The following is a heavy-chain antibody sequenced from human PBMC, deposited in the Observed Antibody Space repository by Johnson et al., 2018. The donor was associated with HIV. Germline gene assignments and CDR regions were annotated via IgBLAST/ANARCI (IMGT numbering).Heavy chain of an antibody. CDR2: IRYDGSNK. J-gene: IGHJ3*02. CDR1: GFTFSSYG. V-gene: IGHV3-30*02. CDR3: ARPRRRGVDGFDI. Sequence: QVQLVESGGGVVQPGGSLRLSCAASGFTFSSYGMHWVRQAPGKGLEWVAFIRYDGSNKYYADSVKGRFTISRDNSKNTLYLQMNSRRAEDTAIYYCARPRRRGVDGFDIWGQGTMVTVSS. D-gene: IGHD1-14*01.